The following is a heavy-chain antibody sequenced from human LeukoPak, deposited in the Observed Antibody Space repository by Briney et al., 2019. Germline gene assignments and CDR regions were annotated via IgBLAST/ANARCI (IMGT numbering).Heavy chain of an antibody. V-gene: IGHV4-31*03. CDR3: AREPLAAAGSMGWFDP. CDR2: IYYSRST. Sequence: SQTLSLTCTVSGGSISNGNYYWSWISQHPVKGLEWIAYIYYSRSTYYNPSLKSRVTISVDTSKNQFSLKVRSVTAADTAVYYCAREPLAAAGSMGWFDPWGRGTRVTVSS. J-gene: IGHJ5*02. D-gene: IGHD6-13*01. CDR1: GGSISNGNYY.